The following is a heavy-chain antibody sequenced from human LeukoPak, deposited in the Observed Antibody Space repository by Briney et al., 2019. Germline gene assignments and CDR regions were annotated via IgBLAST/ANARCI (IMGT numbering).Heavy chain of an antibody. Sequence: SVKVSCKASGGTFSSYAISWVRQAPGQGLEWMGGIIPIFGTANYAQKFQGRVTITADKSTSTAYMELSSLRSEDTAVYYCARGPSTTVVTPEAFDIWGQGTMVTVSS. D-gene: IGHD4-23*01. J-gene: IGHJ3*02. CDR2: IIPIFGTA. CDR1: GGTFSSYA. V-gene: IGHV1-69*06. CDR3: ARGPSTTVVTPEAFDI.